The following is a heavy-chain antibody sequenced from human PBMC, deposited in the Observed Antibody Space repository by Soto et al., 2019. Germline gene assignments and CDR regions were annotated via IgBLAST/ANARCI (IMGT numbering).Heavy chain of an antibody. Sequence: SVKVSCKASGGTFSSYAISWVRQAPGQGLEWMGGIIPIFGTANYAQKFQGRVTITADESTSTAYMELSSLRSEDTAVYYCARSSGLVIVATDFLYYGMDVWGQGTTVTVYS. D-gene: IGHD5-12*01. J-gene: IGHJ6*02. V-gene: IGHV1-69*13. CDR3: ARSSGLVIVATDFLYYGMDV. CDR1: GGTFSSYA. CDR2: IIPIFGTA.